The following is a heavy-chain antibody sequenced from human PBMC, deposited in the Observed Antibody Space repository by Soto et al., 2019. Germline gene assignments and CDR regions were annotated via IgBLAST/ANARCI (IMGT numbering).Heavy chain of an antibody. CDR3: ARVRVQRITIFGVVIKERNYYYGMGV. J-gene: IGHJ6*02. D-gene: IGHD3-3*01. V-gene: IGHV1-69*01. CDR2: IIPIFGTA. CDR1: GGTFSSYA. Sequence: KVSCKASGGTFSSYAISWVRQAPGQGLEWMGGIIPIFGTANYAQKFQGRVTITADESTSTAYMELSSLRSEDTAVYYCARVRVQRITIFGVVIKERNYYYGMGVWGQGTTVTVSS.